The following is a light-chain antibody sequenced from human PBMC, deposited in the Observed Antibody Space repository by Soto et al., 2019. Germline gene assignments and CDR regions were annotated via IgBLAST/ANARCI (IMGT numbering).Light chain of an antibody. V-gene: IGKV3-15*01. CDR2: GAS. Sequence: EIVMTQSPATLSVSPGERATLSCRASQSVSSNLAWYQQKPGQAPRLLIYGASTRATGIPARFSGSGSGTEFTLTISSLQSEDFAVYYCQQYNNWPLRTFGHGTKV. CDR1: QSVSSN. CDR3: QQYNNWPLRT. J-gene: IGKJ1*01.